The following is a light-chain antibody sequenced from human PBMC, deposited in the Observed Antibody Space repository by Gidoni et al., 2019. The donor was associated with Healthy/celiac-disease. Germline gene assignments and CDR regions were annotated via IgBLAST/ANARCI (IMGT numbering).Light chain of an antibody. CDR2: DVS. CDR3: SSYTSSTTPV. CDR1: SSDVGGYNY. V-gene: IGLV2-14*01. J-gene: IGLJ2*01. Sequence: QSALTQPASVSGSPGQSITISCTGTSSDVGGYNYVSWYQQHPGKAPKVIIYDVSNRPSGVSNRFSGSKSGNTASLTFSGLQAEDEADYYCSSYTSSTTPVFGGGTKLTVL.